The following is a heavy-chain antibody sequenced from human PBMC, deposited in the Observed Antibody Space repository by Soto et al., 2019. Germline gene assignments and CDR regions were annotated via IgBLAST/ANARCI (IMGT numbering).Heavy chain of an antibody. CDR3: AREGPFYYYYYMDV. V-gene: IGHV3-48*01. J-gene: IGHJ6*03. CDR1: GFTFSSYS. Sequence: PGGSLRLSCAASGFTFSSYSMNWVRQAPGKGLEWVSYISSSSSTIYYADSVKGRFTISRDNAKNSLYLQMNSLRAEDTAVYYCAREGPFYYYYYMDVWGKGTTVTVSS. CDR2: ISSSSSTI.